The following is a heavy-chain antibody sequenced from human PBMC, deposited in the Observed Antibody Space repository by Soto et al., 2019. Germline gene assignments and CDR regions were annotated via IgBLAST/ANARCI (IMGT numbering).Heavy chain of an antibody. CDR3: ARSLGYYYYAMDV. Sequence: GSVRLSCXASGFTFSSYAMHWVRQAPGKGLEWVAVIIYDGRNKYYADSVKGRFTISRDNSKNTLFLEMTNLRLEDTALYYCARSLGYYYYAMDVWGQGTTVTVSS. J-gene: IGHJ6*02. V-gene: IGHV3-30*04. CDR1: GFTFSSYA. CDR2: IIYDGRNK. D-gene: IGHD7-27*01.